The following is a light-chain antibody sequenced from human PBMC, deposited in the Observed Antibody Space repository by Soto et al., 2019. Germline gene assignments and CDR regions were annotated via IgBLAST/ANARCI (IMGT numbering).Light chain of an antibody. V-gene: IGKV1-5*01. J-gene: IGKJ5*01. CDR1: QSIGTW. CDR3: RQYKTYT. Sequence: DIQLTQSPPYLSASVVERVNITCRASQSIGTWLAWHQQKPGKAPNLLMFDASTLHTGVPSRFSGSGDGTEFTLSISSLQPDDSALYFCRQYKTYTFGRGTRLEIK. CDR2: DAS.